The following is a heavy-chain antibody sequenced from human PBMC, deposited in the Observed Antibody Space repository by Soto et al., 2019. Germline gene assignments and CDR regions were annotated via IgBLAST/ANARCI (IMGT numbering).Heavy chain of an antibody. CDR2: ISSSSSYI. Sequence: KAGGSLRLSCAASGFTFSSYSMNWVRQAPGKGLEWVSSISSSSSYIYYADSVKGRFTISRDNAKNSLYLQMNSLRAEDTAVYYCARGLGRGFGVAHRAFDIWGQGTMVTVSS. CDR1: GFTFSSYS. CDR3: ARGLGRGFGVAHRAFDI. D-gene: IGHD3-3*01. V-gene: IGHV3-21*01. J-gene: IGHJ3*02.